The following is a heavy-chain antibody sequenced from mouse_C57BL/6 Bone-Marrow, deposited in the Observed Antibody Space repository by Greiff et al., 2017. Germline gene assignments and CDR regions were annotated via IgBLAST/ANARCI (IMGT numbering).Heavy chain of an antibody. CDR1: GYTFTSYW. Sequence: QVQLQQSGAELVKPGASVKMSCKASGYTFTSYWITWVNQRPGQGLEWIGDIYPTSGRTNYNEKFKSKAILTVDTSSNTAYMQLSSLTSEDSAVFYCARSGPLGRSFDYWGQGTTLTVSS. D-gene: IGHD4-1*01. J-gene: IGHJ2*01. CDR2: IYPTSGRT. CDR3: ARSGPLGRSFDY. V-gene: IGHV1-55*01.